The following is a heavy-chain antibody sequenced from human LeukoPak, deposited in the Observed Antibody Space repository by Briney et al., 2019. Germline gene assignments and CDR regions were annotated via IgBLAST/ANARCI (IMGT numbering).Heavy chain of an antibody. CDR3: ARDAYCGGDCYSVGYMDV. CDR1: GYSISSGYY. V-gene: IGHV4-61*01. CDR2: IYYSGST. D-gene: IGHD2-21*01. J-gene: IGHJ6*03. Sequence: PSETLSLTCTVSGYSISSGYYWGWIRQPPGKGLEWIGYIYYSGSTNYNPSLKSRVTISVDTSKNQFSLKLSSVTAADTAVYYCARDAYCGGDCYSVGYMDVWGKGTTVTVSS.